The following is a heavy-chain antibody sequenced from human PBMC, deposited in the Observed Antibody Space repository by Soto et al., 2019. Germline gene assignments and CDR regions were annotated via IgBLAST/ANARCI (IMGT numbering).Heavy chain of an antibody. Sequence: EVQLVESGGGLVQPGGSLRLSCAASGFTFNNYWMSWVRQAPGKGLEWLANIKQDGSDNYYADSVEGRFSISRDNAKNSLYLQMNSLTVEDTAVYYCARSGAEFDFWGQGTLVTVSS. CDR3: ARSGAEFDF. V-gene: IGHV3-7*05. J-gene: IGHJ4*02. D-gene: IGHD5-12*01. CDR1: GFTFNNYW. CDR2: IKQDGSDN.